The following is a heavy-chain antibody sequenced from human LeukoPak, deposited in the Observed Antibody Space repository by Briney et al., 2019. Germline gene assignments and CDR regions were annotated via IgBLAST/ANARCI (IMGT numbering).Heavy chain of an antibody. D-gene: IGHD2-15*01. Sequence: PSETLSLTCTVSGGSISSSSYYWGWIRQPPGKGLEWIGSIYYSGSTYYNPSLKSRVTISVDTSKNQFSLKLSSVTAADTAVYYCASEAFDCSGGSCSFCWGQGTLVTVSS. V-gene: IGHV4-39*07. CDR3: ASEAFDCSGGSCSFC. CDR1: GGSISSSSYY. J-gene: IGHJ4*02. CDR2: IYYSGST.